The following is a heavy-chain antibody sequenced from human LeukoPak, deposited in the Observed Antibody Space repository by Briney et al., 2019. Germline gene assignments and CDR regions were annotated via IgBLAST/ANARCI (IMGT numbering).Heavy chain of an antibody. V-gene: IGHV3-30*18. Sequence: PGRSLRFSCAASGFTFDNSGMHWVRQAPGKGLEWMAVISYDGTNSYYADSVKGRFAISRDNSKNTVFLQMNSLRVEDTAVYYCAKKYDNWIDYWGQGTLVTVSS. J-gene: IGHJ4*02. CDR1: GFTFDNSG. CDR2: ISYDGTNS. CDR3: AKKYDNWIDY. D-gene: IGHD3/OR15-3a*01.